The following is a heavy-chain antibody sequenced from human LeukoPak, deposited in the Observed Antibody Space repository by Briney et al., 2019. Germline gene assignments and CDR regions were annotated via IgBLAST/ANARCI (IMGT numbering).Heavy chain of an antibody. CDR2: INSNGDT. J-gene: IGHJ3*01. V-gene: IGHV4-4*07. CDR3: ARGRVWDAFDV. Sequence: PSETLSLTCTVSGGSISSYHWIWLRQPAGKGLEWIGRINSNGDTVYNPSLKSRATMSLDMTNNQFSLKLGSVTGADTAVYHCARGRVWDAFDVWGQGTMVTVSS. CDR1: GGSISSYH. D-gene: IGHD6-6*01.